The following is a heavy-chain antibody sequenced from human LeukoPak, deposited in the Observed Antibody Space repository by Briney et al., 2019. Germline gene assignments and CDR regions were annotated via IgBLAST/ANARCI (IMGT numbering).Heavy chain of an antibody. Sequence: GGSLRLSCAASGFTFSGYATSWVRQAPGKGLEWVSAVSGSGSSTYYADSVKGRFTISRDNSKNTLYLQMDSLRAEDTAVYYCARAWLWGQGTLVTVST. D-gene: IGHD6-19*01. J-gene: IGHJ4*02. V-gene: IGHV3-23*01. CDR3: ARAWL. CDR1: GFTFSGYA. CDR2: VSGSGSST.